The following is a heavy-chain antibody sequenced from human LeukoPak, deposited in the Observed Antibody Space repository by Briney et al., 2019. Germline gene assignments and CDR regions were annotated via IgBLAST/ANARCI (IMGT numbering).Heavy chain of an antibody. Sequence: QPGGSLRLSCAASGLTFSGCWMSWVRQAPGKGLEWVSTTSAGGSSTYYADSVKGRFTISRDNSKNTFYLQMNSLRAEDTAAYYCAKGGYCSSSSCYYGWFEPWGQGTLVTVSS. V-gene: IGHV3-23*01. CDR1: GLTFSGCW. D-gene: IGHD2-2*01. J-gene: IGHJ5*02. CDR2: TSAGGSST. CDR3: AKGGYCSSSSCYYGWFEP.